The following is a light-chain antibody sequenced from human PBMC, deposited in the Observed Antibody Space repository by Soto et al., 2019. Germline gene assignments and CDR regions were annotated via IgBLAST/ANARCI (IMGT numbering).Light chain of an antibody. J-gene: IGLJ2*01. V-gene: IGLV2-23*02. CDR2: EVT. Sequence: QSVLTQPASVSGSPGQSITISCTGTSTDIGNYNHVSWYQQHPGKAPKLVIYEVTQRPSDISNRFSGSKSGNTAFLTISGLQAEDEADYYCASYEGSTTFLIVFGGGTKVTVL. CDR3: ASYEGSTTFLIV. CDR1: STDIGNYNH.